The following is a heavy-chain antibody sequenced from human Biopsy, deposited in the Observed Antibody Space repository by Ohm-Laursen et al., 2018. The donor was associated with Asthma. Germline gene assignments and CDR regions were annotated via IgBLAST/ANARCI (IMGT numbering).Heavy chain of an antibody. V-gene: IGHV1-2*06. D-gene: IGHD6-13*01. Sequence: GASVKVSCKASGYNFISFAIDWVRQAPGQRLEWMGRINPNSGGTNYAQKFQGRVTMTRDTSISTAYMEVSRLRSDDTAVYYCARGQKSAGDRWFDPWGQGTLVTVSS. CDR1: GYNFISFA. J-gene: IGHJ5*02. CDR3: ARGQKSAGDRWFDP. CDR2: INPNSGGT.